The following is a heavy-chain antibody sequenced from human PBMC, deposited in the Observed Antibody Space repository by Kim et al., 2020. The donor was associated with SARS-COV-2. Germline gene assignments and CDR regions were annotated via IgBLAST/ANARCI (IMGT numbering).Heavy chain of an antibody. J-gene: IGHJ6*02. CDR3: ARDLPWFGVEDYYYYGMDV. V-gene: IGHV3-53*04. D-gene: IGHD3-10*01. Sequence: GGSLRLFCAASGFTVSSNYMSWVRQAPGKGLEWVSVIYSGGSTYYADSVKGRFTISRHNSKNTLYLQMNSLRAEDTTVYYCARDLPWFGVEDYYYYGMDVWGQGTTVTVSS. CDR1: GFTVSSNY. CDR2: IYSGGST.